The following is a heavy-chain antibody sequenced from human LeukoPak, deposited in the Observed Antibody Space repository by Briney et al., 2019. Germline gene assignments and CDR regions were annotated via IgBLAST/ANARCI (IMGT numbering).Heavy chain of an antibody. D-gene: IGHD3-22*01. Sequence: GGSLRLSCAASGFTFSSYAMHWVRQAPGKGLEYVSAISSNGGSTYYANSVKGRFTISRDNSKNTLYLQMGSLRAEDMAVYYCAREYYYDSSGYYSFDYWGQGTQVTVSS. CDR1: GFTFSSYA. V-gene: IGHV3-64*01. CDR2: ISSNGGST. CDR3: AREYYYDSSGYYSFDY. J-gene: IGHJ4*02.